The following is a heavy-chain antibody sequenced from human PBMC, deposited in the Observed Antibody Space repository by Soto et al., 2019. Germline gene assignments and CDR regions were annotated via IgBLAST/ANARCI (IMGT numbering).Heavy chain of an antibody. Sequence: GGSLRLSCAASGFTFSSYAMSWVRQAPGKGLEWVSAISGSGGSTYYAHSVKGRFTISSDNSKKTLYLQMNSLRAEDTAVYYCANEGFGVVTNFFDYWGQGTLVTVSS. CDR2: ISGSGGST. CDR3: ANEGFGVVTNFFDY. V-gene: IGHV3-23*01. D-gene: IGHD3-3*01. CDR1: GFTFSSYA. J-gene: IGHJ4*02.